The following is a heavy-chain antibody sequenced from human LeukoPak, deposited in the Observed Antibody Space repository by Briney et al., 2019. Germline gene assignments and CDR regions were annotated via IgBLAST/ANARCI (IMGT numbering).Heavy chain of an antibody. J-gene: IGHJ4*02. CDR3: ARLRYWSPAENYYFDY. V-gene: IGHV1-2*06. CDR1: GYTFTGYY. D-gene: IGHD2-15*01. Sequence: GASVKVSCKASGYTFTGYYMHWVRQAPGQGLEWMGRINPNSGGTNYAQKFQGRVTMTRDTSISTAYMELSRLRSDDTAVYYCARLRYWSPAENYYFDYWGQGTLVTVSS. CDR2: INPNSGGT.